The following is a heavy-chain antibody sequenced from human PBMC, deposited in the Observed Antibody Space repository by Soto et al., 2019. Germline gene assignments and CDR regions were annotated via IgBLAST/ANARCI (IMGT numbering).Heavy chain of an antibody. Sequence: QGQLLQSGAEVKKTGASVKVSCKASGYTFSRYGISWVRQAPGQGLEWMGWISGYNGDTNYSQNLQGRVNMTLDKSTSTTYMELRSLTSDYTAVYFCAKNGHPPYYYYGMDVW. D-gene: IGHD2-8*01. V-gene: IGHV1-18*01. CDR2: ISGYNGDT. CDR3: AKNGHPPYYYYGMDV. CDR1: GYTFSRYG. J-gene: IGHJ6*01.